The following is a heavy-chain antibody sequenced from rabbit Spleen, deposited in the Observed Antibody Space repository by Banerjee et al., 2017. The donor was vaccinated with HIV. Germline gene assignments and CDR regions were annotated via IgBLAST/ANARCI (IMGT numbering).Heavy chain of an antibody. D-gene: IGHD5-1*01. Sequence: QEQLVESGGGLVQPEGSLTLTCTASGFSFSSSYWICWVRQAPGKGLEWIGTIYAGGSGSTDYASWAKGRFTISKTSSTTVTLQMTGLTAADTASYFCAGGSWFIGLNLWGPGTLVTVS. J-gene: IGHJ4*01. CDR3: AGGSWFIGLNL. CDR1: GFSFSSSYW. V-gene: IGHV1S45*01. CDR2: IYAGGSGST.